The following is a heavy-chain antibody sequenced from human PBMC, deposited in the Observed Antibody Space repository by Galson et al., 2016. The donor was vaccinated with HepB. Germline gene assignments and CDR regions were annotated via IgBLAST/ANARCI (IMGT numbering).Heavy chain of an antibody. D-gene: IGHD2-8*01. V-gene: IGHV3-30*03. Sequence: SLRLSCAASGFTFSNYGMHWVRQAPGKGLEWVAADSMDGRRKFYADSVKGRFTISRDNSNSMLFLQMSSLRADDTAVYYCARDSGYCTNIDCKGDAFDIWGQGTMVTVSS. CDR2: DSMDGRRK. CDR1: GFTFSNYG. CDR3: ARDSGYCTNIDCKGDAFDI. J-gene: IGHJ3*02.